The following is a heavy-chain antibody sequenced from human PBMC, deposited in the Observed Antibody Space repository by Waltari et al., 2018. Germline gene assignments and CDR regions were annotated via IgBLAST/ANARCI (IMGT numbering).Heavy chain of an antibody. CDR1: GYKFSRHW. CDR3: ARHFAAAGVMAY. J-gene: IGHJ4*02. CDR2: VDASDSYT. D-gene: IGHD6-13*01. Sequence: EVQLVQSGAEVKKSGESLRISCQGFGYKFSRHWISWVRQRPGKGLEWMGRVDASDSYTNYSPSFEGHVTISVDQVVGAAYLEWTSLSASDTATYYCARHFAAAGVMAYWGQGTLVTVSS. V-gene: IGHV5-10-1*03.